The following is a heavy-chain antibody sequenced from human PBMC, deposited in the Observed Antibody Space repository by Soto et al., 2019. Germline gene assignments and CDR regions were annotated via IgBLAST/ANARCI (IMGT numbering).Heavy chain of an antibody. J-gene: IGHJ4*02. D-gene: IGHD5-12*01. V-gene: IGHV1-46*01. CDR3: ARIISRGHFDY. CDR2: INPSGGST. CDR1: GYTFTSYY. Sequence: ASVKVSCKASGYTFTSYYMHWVRQAPGQGLEWMGIINPSGGSTSYAQKFQGRVTMTRDTSTSTVYMELSSLGSEDTAVYYCARIISRGHFDYWGQGTLVTVSS.